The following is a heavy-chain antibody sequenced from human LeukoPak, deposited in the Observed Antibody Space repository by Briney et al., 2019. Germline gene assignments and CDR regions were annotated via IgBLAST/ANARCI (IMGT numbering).Heavy chain of an antibody. CDR2: IRYDGSNK. D-gene: IGHD5-18*01. Sequence: GGSLRLSCAASGFTFSSYGMLWVRQAPGKGLEWVAFIRYDGSNKYYADSVKGRFTISRDNSKNTLYLKMNSLRAEDTSVYYCAKGRGDSYGPLDYWGQGTLVTVSS. V-gene: IGHV3-30*02. CDR3: AKGRGDSYGPLDY. CDR1: GFTFSSYG. J-gene: IGHJ4*02.